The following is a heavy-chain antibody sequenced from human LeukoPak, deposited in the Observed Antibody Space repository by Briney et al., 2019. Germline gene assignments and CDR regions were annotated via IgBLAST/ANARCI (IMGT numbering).Heavy chain of an antibody. CDR1: GFTFSSYW. CDR3: AKGVIAAAGTGHRWFDP. J-gene: IGHJ5*02. CDR2: INSDGSST. V-gene: IGHV3-74*01. D-gene: IGHD6-13*01. Sequence: GGSLRLSCAAPGFTFSSYWMHWVRQAPGKGLVWVSRINSDGSSTSYADSVKGRFTISRDNAKNTLYLQMNSLRAEDTAVYYCAKGVIAAAGTGHRWFDPWGQGTLVTVSS.